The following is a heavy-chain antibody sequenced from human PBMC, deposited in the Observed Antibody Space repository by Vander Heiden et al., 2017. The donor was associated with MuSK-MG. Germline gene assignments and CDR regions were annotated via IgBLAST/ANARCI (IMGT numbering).Heavy chain of an antibody. CDR2: ISSSGSTI. V-gene: IGHV3-48*03. Sequence: EVQLVESGGGLVQPGGSLRLSCAASGFTFSSYEMNWVRQAPGKGLEWVSYISSSGSTIYYADSVKGRFTISRDNAKNSLYLQMNSLRAEDTAVYYCARDVAVAGVRFDPWGQGTLVTVSS. J-gene: IGHJ5*02. CDR1: GFTFSSYE. CDR3: ARDVAVAGVRFDP. D-gene: IGHD6-19*01.